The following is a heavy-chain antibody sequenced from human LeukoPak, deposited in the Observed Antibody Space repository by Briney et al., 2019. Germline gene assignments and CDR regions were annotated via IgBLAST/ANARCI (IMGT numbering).Heavy chain of an antibody. D-gene: IGHD5-18*01. V-gene: IGHV3-23*01. CDR2: ISGSGGST. CDR3: AKDGYSYGSDGYYYYYGMDV. Sequence: PGGSLRLSCAASGFTFSSYAMSWVRQAPGKGLEWVSAISGSGGSTCYADSVKGRFTISRDNSKNTLYLQMNSLRAEDTAVYYCAKDGYSYGSDGYYYYYGMDVWGQGTTVTVSS. J-gene: IGHJ6*02. CDR1: GFTFSSYA.